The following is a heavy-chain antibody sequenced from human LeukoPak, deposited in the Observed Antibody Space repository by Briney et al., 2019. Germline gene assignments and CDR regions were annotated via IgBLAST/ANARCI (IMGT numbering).Heavy chain of an antibody. CDR3: ARPPAFGGSYYWLLDY. D-gene: IGHD1-26*01. V-gene: IGHV1-2*02. Sequence: ASVKVSCKASGYTFTSYDINWVRQATGQGLEWMGWINPNSGGTNYAQKFQGRVTMTRDTSISTAYMELSRLRSDDTAVYYCARPPAFGGSYYWLLDYWGQGTLVTVSS. CDR1: GYTFTSYD. CDR2: INPNSGGT. J-gene: IGHJ4*02.